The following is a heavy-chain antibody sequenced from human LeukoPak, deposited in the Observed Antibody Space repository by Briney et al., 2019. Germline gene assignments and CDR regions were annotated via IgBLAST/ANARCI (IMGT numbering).Heavy chain of an antibody. CDR2: INPSGGIT. V-gene: IGHV1-46*01. J-gene: IGHJ4*02. D-gene: IGHD3-22*01. CDR3: ARGYDSTGYRIDY. Sequence: ASVKVSCKASGYTFTSYCIHWVRQAPAQGLEWMGIINPSGGITNYAQKFQGRVTMTRDTSTSTVYMDLSSLISDDTAVYYCARGYDSTGYRIDYWGQGTLVTVSS. CDR1: GYTFTSYC.